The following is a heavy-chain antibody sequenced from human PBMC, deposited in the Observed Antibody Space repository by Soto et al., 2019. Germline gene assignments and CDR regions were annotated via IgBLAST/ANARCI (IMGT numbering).Heavy chain of an antibody. CDR3: ARVSVPGSYGQDV. V-gene: IGHV1-69*09. CDR2: IMPVFGIV. Sequence: QVQLVQSGAEVKKPGSSVKVSCKASGGTFCNYAVSWVRQSPGQGLEWMGKIMPVFGIVNYAQKLQGRVTITVHKFTNPAYMEMSSLKSGDTAVYYCARVSVPGSYGQDVWGQGPTVSVSS. CDR1: GGTFCNYA. D-gene: IGHD2-2*01. J-gene: IGHJ6*01.